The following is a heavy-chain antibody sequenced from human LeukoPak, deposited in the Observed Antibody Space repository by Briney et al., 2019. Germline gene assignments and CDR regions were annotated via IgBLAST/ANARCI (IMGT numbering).Heavy chain of an antibody. CDR2: IKSKTDGGTT. Sequence: GGSLRLSCAASGFTFSNAWMSWVCQAPGKGLEWVGRIKSKTDGGTTDYAAPVKGRFTISRDDSKNTLYLQMNSLKTEDTAVYYCTLRITMVRGVNDHWGQGTLVTVSS. D-gene: IGHD3-10*01. V-gene: IGHV3-15*01. J-gene: IGHJ4*02. CDR1: GFTFSNAW. CDR3: TLRITMVRGVNDH.